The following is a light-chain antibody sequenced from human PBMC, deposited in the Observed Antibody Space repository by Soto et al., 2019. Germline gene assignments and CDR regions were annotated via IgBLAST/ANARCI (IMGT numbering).Light chain of an antibody. CDR2: DAF. CDR3: QQRSNWPST. Sequence: EIVLTQSPATLSLSPGERAALSCRASQSVSSYLAWYQQKPGQAPRLLIYDAFKRATGIPARFSGSGSGTDFTLIISCLEPEDFAVYYCQQRSNWPSTFGGGTKVEVK. CDR1: QSVSSY. V-gene: IGKV3-11*01. J-gene: IGKJ4*01.